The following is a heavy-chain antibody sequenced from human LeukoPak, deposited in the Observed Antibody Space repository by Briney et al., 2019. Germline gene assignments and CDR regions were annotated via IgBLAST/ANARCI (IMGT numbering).Heavy chain of an antibody. Sequence: SETLSLTCAVYGGSFSGYYWSWIRQPPGKGLEWIGEINHSGSTNYNPSLKSRVTISVDTSKNQFSLKLSSVTAADTAVYYCARGPSAFVYYYMDVWGKETTVTVSS. J-gene: IGHJ6*03. CDR3: ARGPSAFVYYYMDV. D-gene: IGHD3-3*01. V-gene: IGHV4-34*01. CDR2: INHSGST. CDR1: GGSFSGYY.